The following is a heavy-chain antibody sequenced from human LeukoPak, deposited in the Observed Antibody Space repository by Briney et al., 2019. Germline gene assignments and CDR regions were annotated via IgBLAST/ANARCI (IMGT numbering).Heavy chain of an antibody. J-gene: IGHJ6*02. Sequence: ASVKVSRKASGYTFTGYYIHWVRQAPGQGLEWMGWIDAYSGGTIYAQKFQGRLTMTRDTSITTAYLELTRLISDDTAVYYCAREESVATIYYYYYAMDVWGQGTTVTVSS. CDR1: GYTFTGYY. V-gene: IGHV1-2*02. CDR3: AREESVATIYYYYYAMDV. D-gene: IGHD5-24*01. CDR2: IDAYSGGT.